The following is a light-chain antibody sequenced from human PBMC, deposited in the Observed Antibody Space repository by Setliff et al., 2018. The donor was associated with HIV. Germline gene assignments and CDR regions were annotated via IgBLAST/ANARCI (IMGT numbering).Light chain of an antibody. V-gene: IGLV2-11*01. CDR3: CSYAGSYTYV. CDR2: DVS. CDR1: SSDVGGYNY. J-gene: IGLJ1*01. Sequence: QSVLTQPRSVSGSPGQSVTISCTGTSSDVGGYNYVSWYQQHPGKAPKLMIYDVSKRPSGVPDRFPDTASLTISGLQAEDEADYYCCSYAGSYTYVFGTGTKVTVL.